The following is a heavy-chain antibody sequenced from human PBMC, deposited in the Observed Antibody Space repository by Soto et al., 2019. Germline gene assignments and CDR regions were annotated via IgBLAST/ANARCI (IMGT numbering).Heavy chain of an antibody. CDR2: IYYTGIT. Sequence: SETLSLTCTVSGGSIRDGGYYWSWIRQHPWKGLEWIGYIYYTGITYYNPSFKGRVIISVDLSKGQFSLKLSSVTAADTAFYYCAKDPSPQPTTVVTPGWFDPWGQGILVTVSS. J-gene: IGHJ5*02. CDR3: AKDPSPQPTTVVTPGWFDP. V-gene: IGHV4-31*03. CDR1: GGSIRDGGYY. D-gene: IGHD4-17*01.